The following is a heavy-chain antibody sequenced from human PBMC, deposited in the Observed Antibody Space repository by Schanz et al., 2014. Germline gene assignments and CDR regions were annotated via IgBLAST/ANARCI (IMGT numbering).Heavy chain of an antibody. V-gene: IGHV3-48*01. CDR1: GFTFSRYW. CDR3: AGAVATIRADSFDI. Sequence: EVQLVQSGGGLVQPGGSLRLSCAASGFTFSRYWMQWVRQAPGKGLEWVSYISGSSSTKYYADSVKGRFTISRDNGKKSLYLQMNSLRAEDTAVYYCAGAVATIRADSFDIWGQGTMVAVSS. J-gene: IGHJ3*02. D-gene: IGHD5-12*01. CDR2: ISGSSSTK.